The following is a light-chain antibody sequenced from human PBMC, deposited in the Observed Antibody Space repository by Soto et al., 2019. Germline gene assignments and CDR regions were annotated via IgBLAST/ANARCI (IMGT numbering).Light chain of an antibody. V-gene: IGKV1-12*01. CDR1: QAIDSW. CDR3: QQTLSFPPT. J-gene: IGKJ1*01. CDR2: TGS. Sequence: DIQMTQSPSSVSASVGDRVTITCRASQAIDSWLAWYQQNPGEAPKLLIFTGSLLHSGVPPRFSGSGSGTDFTLTISSLQPEDFATYYCQQTLSFPPTFGQGTKVDIK.